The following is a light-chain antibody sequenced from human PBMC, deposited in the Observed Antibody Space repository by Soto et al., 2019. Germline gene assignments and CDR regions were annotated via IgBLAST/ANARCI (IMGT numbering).Light chain of an antibody. CDR3: TSYTSSSRGA. CDR2: EVS. Sequence: QSVLTQPASVSGSPGQSITISCTGTSSDVGGYNYVSWYQQHPGKAPKLMIYEVSNRPSGVSNRFSGSKSGNTASLTISGLQAEYEADYYCTSYTSSSRGAFGGGTQLTVL. CDR1: SSDVGGYNY. J-gene: IGLJ2*01. V-gene: IGLV2-14*01.